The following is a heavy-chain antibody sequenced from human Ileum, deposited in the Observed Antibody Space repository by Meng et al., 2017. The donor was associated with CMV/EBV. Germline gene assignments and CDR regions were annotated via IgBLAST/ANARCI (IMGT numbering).Heavy chain of an antibody. CDR2: ISYDGSNK. Sequence: GESLKISCAASGFTFSSYAMHWVRQAPGKGLEWVAVISYDGSNKYYADSVKGRFTISRDNSKNTLYLQMNSLRAEDTAVYYCAREYCSSTSCYPPTDYWGQGTLVTVSS. CDR3: AREYCSSTSCYPPTDY. CDR1: GFTFSSYA. V-gene: IGHV3-30*04. D-gene: IGHD2-2*01. J-gene: IGHJ4*02.